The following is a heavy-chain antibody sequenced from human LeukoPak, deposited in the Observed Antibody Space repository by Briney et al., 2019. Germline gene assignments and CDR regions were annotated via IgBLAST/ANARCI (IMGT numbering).Heavy chain of an antibody. CDR2: ISDSSTYI. J-gene: IGHJ4*02. D-gene: IGHD2-2*02. Sequence: PGGSLRLSCAASGFTFSSYAMNWVRQAPGKGLEWVSSISDSSTYIYYADSVNGRFTISRDNAKNSLYLQLNSLRAEDTAVYYCVTVGYCSSTSCYTDFDYWGQGTLVTVSS. V-gene: IGHV3-21*01. CDR3: VTVGYCSSTSCYTDFDY. CDR1: GFTFSSYA.